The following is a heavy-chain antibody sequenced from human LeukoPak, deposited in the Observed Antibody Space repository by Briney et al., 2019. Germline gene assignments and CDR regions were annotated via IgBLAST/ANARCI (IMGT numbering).Heavy chain of an antibody. V-gene: IGHV3-23*01. CDR2: ISGSGGST. CDR3: AKDIGSQRYYGMDV. Sequence: GGSLRLSCAASGFTFSSYAMSWVRQAPGKGLEWVSAISGSGGSTYYADSVKGRFTISRDNSKNTLYLQMNSLRAEDTALHYCAKDIGSQRYYGMDVWGQGTTVTVSS. CDR1: GFTFSSYA. D-gene: IGHD3-16*02. J-gene: IGHJ6*02.